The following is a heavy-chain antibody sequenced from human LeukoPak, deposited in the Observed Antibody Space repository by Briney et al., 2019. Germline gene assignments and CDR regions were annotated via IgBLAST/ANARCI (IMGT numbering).Heavy chain of an antibody. CDR2: INHSGST. V-gene: IGHV4-34*01. CDR3: ARKYSSSAPPLY. D-gene: IGHD6-6*01. J-gene: IGHJ4*02. Sequence: SETLSLTCAVYGGSFSGYYWSWIRQPPGKGLEWIGEINHSGSTNYNPSLKSRVTISVDTSKNQFSLKLSSVTAADTAVYYCARKYSSSAPPLYWGQGILVTVSS. CDR1: GGSFSGYY.